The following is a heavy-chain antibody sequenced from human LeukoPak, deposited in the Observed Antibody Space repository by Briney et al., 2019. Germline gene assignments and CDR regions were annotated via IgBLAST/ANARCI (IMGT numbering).Heavy chain of an antibody. CDR3: ARGRSSSGWYGTGLYFDY. D-gene: IGHD6-19*01. J-gene: IGHJ4*02. CDR1: GGSISSYY. Sequence: SETLSLTCTVSGGSISSYYWSWIRQPPGKGLEWIGYIYYSGSTNYNPSLKSRVTISVDTSKNQFSLKLSSVTAADTAVYYCARGRSSSGWYGTGLYFDYWGQGTLVTVSS. V-gene: IGHV4-59*01. CDR2: IYYSGST.